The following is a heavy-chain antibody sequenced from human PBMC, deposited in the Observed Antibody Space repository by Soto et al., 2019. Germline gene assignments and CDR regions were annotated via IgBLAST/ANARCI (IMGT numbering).Heavy chain of an antibody. D-gene: IGHD4-17*01. Sequence: TGGSLRLSCAASGFTFSSYAMHWVRQAPGKGLEWVAVISYDGSNKYYADSVKGRFTISRDNSKNTLYLQMNSLRAEDTAVYYCARAEMTTVTKSRPGIDYWGQGTLVTVSS. CDR2: ISYDGSNK. J-gene: IGHJ4*02. CDR3: ARAEMTTVTKSRPGIDY. V-gene: IGHV3-30-3*01. CDR1: GFTFSSYA.